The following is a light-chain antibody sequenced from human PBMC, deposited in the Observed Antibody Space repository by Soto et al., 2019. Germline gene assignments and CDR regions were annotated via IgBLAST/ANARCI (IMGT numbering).Light chain of an antibody. V-gene: IGKV3-20*01. J-gene: IGKJ1*01. CDR3: QHKRA. Sequence: EVVLTQSPGTLSLSPGQRAALSCGASQSVDADYLVWFQQKPGQAPRLLICGATARATGIPDRFNGSGSETHFTLTITRLELEDFAVYYCQHKRAFGQGTRVEIK. CDR2: GAT. CDR1: QSVDADY.